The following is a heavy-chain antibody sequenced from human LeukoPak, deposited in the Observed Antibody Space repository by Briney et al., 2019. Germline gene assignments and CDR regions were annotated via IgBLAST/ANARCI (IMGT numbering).Heavy chain of an antibody. J-gene: IGHJ6*03. D-gene: IGHD4-11*01. CDR3: ARDRHDYSNPPYYYYYYMDV. CDR1: GGSFGGYY. Sequence: SETLSLTCAVYGGSFGGYYWSWIRQPPGKGLEWIGEINHRGSTNYNPSLKSRVTVSLDTSKNQFSLKLSSVTAADTAVYYCARDRHDYSNPPYYYYYYMDVWGKGTTVTVSS. CDR2: INHRGST. V-gene: IGHV4-34*01.